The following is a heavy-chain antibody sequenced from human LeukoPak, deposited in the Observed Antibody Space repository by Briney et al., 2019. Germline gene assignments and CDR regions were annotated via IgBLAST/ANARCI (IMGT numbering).Heavy chain of an antibody. CDR2: IRYDGGNK. Sequence: GSLRLSCAASGLTFSSYGMHWVRQAPDKGLEWVAFIRYDGGNKYYADSMKGRFTISRDNSKNTLYLQINSLRAEDTAVYYCAKDSRRYSNGWHFDYWGQGILVTVSS. CDR1: GLTFSSYG. V-gene: IGHV3-30*02. J-gene: IGHJ4*02. D-gene: IGHD6-19*01. CDR3: AKDSRRYSNGWHFDY.